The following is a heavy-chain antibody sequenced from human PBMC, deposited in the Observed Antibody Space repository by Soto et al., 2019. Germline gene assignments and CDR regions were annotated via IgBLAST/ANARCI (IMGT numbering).Heavy chain of an antibody. Sequence: GGSLRLSCAASGFTITNNYMTWVRQAPGKGLEWVSLIDSGGDTYYVDSVKGRFTLSRDSSKNTLYLQMDSLRTEDTAVYNCARGGSLYYYYGIDVWGQGTTVTVSS. CDR3: ARGGSLYYYYGIDV. D-gene: IGHD3-16*01. CDR1: GFTITNNY. J-gene: IGHJ6*02. CDR2: IDSGGDT. V-gene: IGHV3-53*01.